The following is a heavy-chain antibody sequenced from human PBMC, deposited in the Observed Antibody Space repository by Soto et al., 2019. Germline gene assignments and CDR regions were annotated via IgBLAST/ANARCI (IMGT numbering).Heavy chain of an antibody. V-gene: IGHV3-21*01. Sequence: GGSLRLSCAASGFTFSSYSMNWVRQAPGKGLEWVSSISSSSSYIYYADSVKGRFTISRDNAKNSLYLQMNSLRAEDTAVYYCARDVRANYYDSSGYYPWGQGTLVTVSS. CDR2: ISSSSSYI. J-gene: IGHJ5*02. CDR1: GFTFSSYS. CDR3: ARDVRANYYDSSGYYP. D-gene: IGHD3-22*01.